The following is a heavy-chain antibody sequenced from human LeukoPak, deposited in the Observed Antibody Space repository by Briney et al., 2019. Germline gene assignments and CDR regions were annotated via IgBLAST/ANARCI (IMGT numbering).Heavy chain of an antibody. CDR2: ITSDGGNT. V-gene: IGHV3-64*01. CDR1: GVTFSSYA. CDR3: ARERGYTYGYAYDI. D-gene: IGHD5-18*01. Sequence: GGSLRLSCAASGVTFSSYAMHWVRQAPGKGLEYVSAITSDGGNTYYAHSVRGRFTISRDNSKNTLYLQMGSLRVGDMAVYYCARERGYTYGYAYDIWGQGTMVIVSS. J-gene: IGHJ3*02.